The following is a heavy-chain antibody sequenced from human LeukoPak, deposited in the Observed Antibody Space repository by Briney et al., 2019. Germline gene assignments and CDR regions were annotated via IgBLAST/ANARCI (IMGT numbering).Heavy chain of an antibody. J-gene: IGHJ6*02. CDR2: MYSGGST. CDR1: GGSISSSSYY. D-gene: IGHD1-26*01. CDR3: ARDSGLLPYGMDV. Sequence: PSETLSLTCTVSGGSISSSSYYWGWIRQPPGKGLEWVSVMYSGGSTYYADSVKGRFTISRDNSKNTLYLQMNSLRAEDTAVYYCARDSGLLPYGMDVWGQGTTVTVSS. V-gene: IGHV3-66*01.